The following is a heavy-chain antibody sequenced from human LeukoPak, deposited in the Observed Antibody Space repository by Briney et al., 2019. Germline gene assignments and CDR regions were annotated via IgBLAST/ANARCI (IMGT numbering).Heavy chain of an antibody. J-gene: IGHJ4*02. V-gene: IGHV4-59*01. Sequence: SETLSLTCTVSGGSISSYYWSWVRQPPGKGLEWIGYINYSGSTNYNPSPKSRVSISIDTSKNQLFLKLSSVTAADTAVYYCAGSSSWLPLTNWGQGNQVTVSS. D-gene: IGHD6-13*01. CDR1: GGSISSYY. CDR2: INYSGST. CDR3: AGSSSWLPLTN.